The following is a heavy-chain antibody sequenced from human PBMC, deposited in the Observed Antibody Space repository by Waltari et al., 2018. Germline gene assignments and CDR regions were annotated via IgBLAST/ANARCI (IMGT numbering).Heavy chain of an antibody. V-gene: IGHV3-30*02. CDR1: GFPFSSKG. J-gene: IGHJ4*02. CDR3: AAYTGSPSRPGPPSL. Sequence: VQLLESGGGVVQPGGSMRLSCAGFGFPFSSKGMHWARQAPGKGLEWVAFIGYDKNEKYYADSVKGRFTISRDNSRNNLYLQMDSLTPEDTAVYYCAAYTGSPSRPGPPSLWGRGTLVTVSS. CDR2: IGYDKNEK. D-gene: IGHD1-26*01.